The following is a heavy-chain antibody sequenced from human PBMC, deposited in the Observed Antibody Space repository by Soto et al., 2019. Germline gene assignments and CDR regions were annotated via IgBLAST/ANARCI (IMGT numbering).Heavy chain of an antibody. CDR3: ILQGFGGLHGLLAF. Sequence: SETLSLTCTVSGGSISSINNHFSNHYCSWIRLSPGKGLEWIGYISNIGFTRYNPSLKSRVSISVDTSKNQFSLKLTSVTAADTAVYYCILQGFGGLHGLLAFCGQGTSVPGSS. J-gene: IGHJ6*02. CDR1: GGSISSINNHFSNHY. V-gene: IGHV4-59*08. D-gene: IGHD3-10*01. CDR2: ISNIGFT.